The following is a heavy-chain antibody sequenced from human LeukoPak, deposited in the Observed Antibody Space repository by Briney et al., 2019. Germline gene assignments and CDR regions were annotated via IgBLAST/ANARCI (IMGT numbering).Heavy chain of an antibody. Sequence: PSETLSLTCIVSDHSISSGYYWGWIRQPPGKGLEWIGSIYHSGDTYYNPSLKSRITISVDTSKNQFSLTLKSVTAADMAVYYCATAKSDHNIAAAEYYFDYWGQGTLVTVSS. D-gene: IGHD6-13*01. CDR2: IYHSGDT. J-gene: IGHJ4*02. CDR1: DHSISSGYY. CDR3: ATAKSDHNIAAAEYYFDY. V-gene: IGHV4-38-2*02.